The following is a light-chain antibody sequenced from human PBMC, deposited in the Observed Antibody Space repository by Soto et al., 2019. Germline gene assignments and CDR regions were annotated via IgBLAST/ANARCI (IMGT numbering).Light chain of an antibody. CDR3: SSYAGAVV. V-gene: IGLV2-23*01. Sequence: QSVLTQPASVSGSPGQSITLYCTRTSSGVENYNLVSWYQHRPGKAPKLIIYEGSQRPSGVSDRFSGSKSGNTASLTISGLRAEDEADYYGSSYAGAVVFGGGTQLTVL. CDR1: SSGVENYNL. CDR2: EGS. J-gene: IGLJ7*01.